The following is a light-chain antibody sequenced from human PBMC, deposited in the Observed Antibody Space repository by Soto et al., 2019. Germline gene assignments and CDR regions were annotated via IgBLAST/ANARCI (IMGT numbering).Light chain of an antibody. CDR3: QQVNVYPST. J-gene: IGKJ4*01. CDR1: QGISTY. V-gene: IGKV1-13*02. Sequence: IQMTQSPSSLSASVGDRVTITCRASQGISTYLNWYHQKPGKAPKLLIYDASSLESGAPSRFSGGGSGTDFTPTISSLQPEDFATYYCQQVNVYPSTFGGGTKVDIK. CDR2: DAS.